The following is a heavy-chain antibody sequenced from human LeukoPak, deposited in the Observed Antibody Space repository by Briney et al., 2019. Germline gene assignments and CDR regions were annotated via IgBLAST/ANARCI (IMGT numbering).Heavy chain of an antibody. V-gene: IGHV3-30*02. J-gene: IGHJ4*02. Sequence: PGGSLRLSCAASGFTFSSYGMHWVRQAPGKGLEWVAFIRYDGSNKYYADSVKGRFTISRDNSKNTLYLQMNSLRTEDTAVYYCAKDRDIVVVVAATTHFDYWGQGTLVTVSS. D-gene: IGHD2-15*01. CDR3: AKDRDIVVVVAATTHFDY. CDR2: IRYDGSNK. CDR1: GFTFSSYG.